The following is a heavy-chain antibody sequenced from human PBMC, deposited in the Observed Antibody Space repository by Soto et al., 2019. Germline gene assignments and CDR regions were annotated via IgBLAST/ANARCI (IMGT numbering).Heavy chain of an antibody. CDR1: GYTFSSYY. CDR3: ARESYSSSSVGLWGYFYYGMDV. CDR2: INPSGATT. D-gene: IGHD6-6*01. J-gene: IGHJ6*02. V-gene: IGHV1-46*01. Sequence: QVQLVQSGAEVKKPGASVKVSCKASGYTFSSYYLHWVRQAPGQGLEWMGIINPSGATTSYPQKFQGRVIMTRDTSTSTVYMELSSLRSEDTAVYYCARESYSSSSVGLWGYFYYGMDVWGQGTTVTVSS.